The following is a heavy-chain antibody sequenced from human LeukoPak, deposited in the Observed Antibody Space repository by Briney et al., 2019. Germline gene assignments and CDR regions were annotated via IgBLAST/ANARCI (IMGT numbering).Heavy chain of an antibody. CDR3: ARDLKITFGGVIVTLDY. J-gene: IGHJ4*02. CDR2: INHSGST. Sequence: SETLSPTCAVYGGSFSGYYWSWIRQPPGKGLEWIGEINHSGSTNYNPSLKSRVTISVDTSKNQFSLKLSSVTAADTAVYYCARDLKITFGGVIVTLDYWGQGTLVTVSS. CDR1: GGSFSGYY. V-gene: IGHV4-34*01. D-gene: IGHD3-16*02.